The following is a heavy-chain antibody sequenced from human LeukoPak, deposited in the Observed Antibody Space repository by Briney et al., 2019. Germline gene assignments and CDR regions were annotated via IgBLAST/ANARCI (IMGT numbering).Heavy chain of an antibody. D-gene: IGHD6-13*01. CDR3: ARCQIAAAGTVAFDV. Sequence: PGGSLRLSCAASGFTFSSYAMSWVRQAPGRGVEWVSAFSATDGSTQYADSMKGRFTISKDSTTNTLFLQINNLRAEDTALYYCARCQIAAAGTVAFDVWGQGTLVTVSS. J-gene: IGHJ4*02. V-gene: IGHV3-23*01. CDR2: FSATDGST. CDR1: GFTFSSYA.